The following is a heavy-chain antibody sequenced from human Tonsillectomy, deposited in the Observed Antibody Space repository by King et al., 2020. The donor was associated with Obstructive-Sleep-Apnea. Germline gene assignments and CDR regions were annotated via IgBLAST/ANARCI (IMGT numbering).Heavy chain of an antibody. J-gene: IGHJ4*02. CDR2: ISWNSGSI. Sequence: VQLVESGGGLVQPGRSLRLSCAASGFAFDDYAMHWVRQAPGKGLEWVSGISWNSGSIGYADSVKGRFTISRDNAKNSLYLQMNSLRVEDTALYYCAKDRSSGWYGPLDSWGQGTLVTVSS. V-gene: IGHV3-9*01. D-gene: IGHD6-19*01. CDR1: GFAFDDYA. CDR3: AKDRSSGWYGPLDS.